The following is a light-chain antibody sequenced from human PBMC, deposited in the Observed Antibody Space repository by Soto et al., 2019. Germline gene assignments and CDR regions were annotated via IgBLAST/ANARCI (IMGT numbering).Light chain of an antibody. V-gene: IGKV1-39*01. Sequence: DIQMTQSPSTLSASVGDIVTITCRASQSISSYLNWYQQKPGKAPRLLIYAASSLQSGVPSRFSGSGSGTDFTLTISSLQPEDFATYYCQQSYSMFWTFGQGTKVDIK. CDR2: AAS. CDR1: QSISSY. J-gene: IGKJ1*01. CDR3: QQSYSMFWT.